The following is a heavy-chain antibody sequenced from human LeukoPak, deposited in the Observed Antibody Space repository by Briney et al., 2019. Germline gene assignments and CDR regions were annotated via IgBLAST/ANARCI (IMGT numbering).Heavy chain of an antibody. CDR1: GYTFTSYG. CDR3: AREGDSSSWYFNWFDP. J-gene: IGHJ5*02. V-gene: IGHV1-18*01. D-gene: IGHD6-13*01. CDR2: ISAYNGNT. Sequence: ASVKVSCKASGYTFTSYGISWVRQAPGQGLEGMGWISAYNGNTNYAQKLQGRVTMTTDTSTSTAYMELRSLRSDDTAVYYCAREGDSSSWYFNWFDPWGQGTLVTVSS.